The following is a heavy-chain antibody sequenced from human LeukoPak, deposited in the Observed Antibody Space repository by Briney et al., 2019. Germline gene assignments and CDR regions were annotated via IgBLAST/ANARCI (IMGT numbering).Heavy chain of an antibody. CDR2: IYYSGGT. Sequence: SEALSRNGTVSGGSISGYFWSWIGQPPGKGLEWIGSIYYSGGTNYNRSLKSRVTISVDTSKNQFSLKLSSVTAADTAVYYCARVYDYDTSVSGAFDIWGRGTRVTVSS. D-gene: IGHD3-22*01. J-gene: IGHJ3*02. CDR3: ARVYDYDTSVSGAFDI. CDR1: GGSISGYF. V-gene: IGHV4-59*01.